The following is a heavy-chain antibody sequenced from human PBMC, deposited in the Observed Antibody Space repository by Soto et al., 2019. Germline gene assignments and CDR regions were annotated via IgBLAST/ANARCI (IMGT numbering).Heavy chain of an antibody. CDR2: INHSGST. CDR3: ARGPVLRFLEWLGPPDY. D-gene: IGHD3-3*01. J-gene: IGHJ4*02. Sequence: QVQLQQWGAGLLKPSETLSLTCAVYGGSFSGYYWSWIRQPPGKGLEWIGEINHSGSTNYNPSLKSRVTISVVTSKNQFSLKLSSVTTADTAVYYCARGPVLRFLEWLGPPDYWGEGTLVTVSS. CDR1: GGSFSGYY. V-gene: IGHV4-34*01.